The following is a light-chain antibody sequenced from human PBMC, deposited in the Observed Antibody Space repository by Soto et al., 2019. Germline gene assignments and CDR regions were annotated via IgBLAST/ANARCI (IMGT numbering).Light chain of an antibody. J-gene: IGLJ2*01. Sequence: QSALTQPASVSGSPGQSITISCTGTSSDVGSYNLVSWYQQHPGKAPKLMIYEVSKRPSGVSNRFSGSKSGNTASLTISGLQAEDGADYYCCSYAGSSTSVVFGGGTQLTVL. CDR1: SSDVGSYNL. CDR3: CSYAGSSTSVV. V-gene: IGLV2-23*02. CDR2: EVS.